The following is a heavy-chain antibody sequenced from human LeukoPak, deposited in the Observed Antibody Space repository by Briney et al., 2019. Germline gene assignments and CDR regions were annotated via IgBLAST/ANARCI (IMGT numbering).Heavy chain of an antibody. CDR1: GFTFSSYE. Sequence: GGSLRLSCAASGFTFSSYEMNWVRQAPGKGLEWVSYISSSGSTIYYADSVKGRFTISRDNAKNSLYLQMNSLRAEDTAVYYCARDPARYSYSYETGDYWGQGTLSPSPQ. D-gene: IGHD5-18*01. CDR3: ARDPARYSYSYETGDY. J-gene: IGHJ4*02. V-gene: IGHV3-48*03. CDR2: ISSSGSTI.